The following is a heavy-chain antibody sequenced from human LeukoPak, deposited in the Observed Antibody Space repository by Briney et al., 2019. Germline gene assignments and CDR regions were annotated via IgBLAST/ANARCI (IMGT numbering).Heavy chain of an antibody. CDR2: ISGSGDNS. Sequence: QPGGSLRLSCAASGFTFSSHDMSWVRQAPGKGLEWVSGISGSGDNSYYADSVRGRFTISRDNSKNTLWLQMNTLRAEDTAVYYCAKGGDYGDYLNWFDPWGQGTLVTVSS. D-gene: IGHD4-17*01. CDR1: GFTFSSHD. V-gene: IGHV3-23*01. J-gene: IGHJ5*02. CDR3: AKGGDYGDYLNWFDP.